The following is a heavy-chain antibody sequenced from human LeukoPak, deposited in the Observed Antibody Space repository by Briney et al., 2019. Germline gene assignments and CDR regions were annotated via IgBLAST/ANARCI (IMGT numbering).Heavy chain of an antibody. CDR3: FLSSVRGVYPYYFDY. D-gene: IGHD3-10*01. J-gene: IGHJ4*02. V-gene: IGHV1-24*01. Sequence: ASVKVPCKVSGYTLTELSMHWVRQAPGKGLEWMGGFDPEDGETIYAQKFQGRVTMTEDTSTDTAYMELSSLRSEDTAVYYCFLSSVRGVYPYYFDYWGRGTLVTVSS. CDR1: GYTLTELS. CDR2: FDPEDGET.